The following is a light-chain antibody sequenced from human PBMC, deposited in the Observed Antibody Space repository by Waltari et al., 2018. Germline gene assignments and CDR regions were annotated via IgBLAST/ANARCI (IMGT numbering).Light chain of an antibody. V-gene: IGLV5-45*01. CDR2: YKSDSDK. CDR1: SGINVGTYR. Sequence: QAVLTQPASLSASPGASASLTCTLRSGINVGTYRIYWYQQKPGSPPQYLLRYKSDSDKQQGSGVPSLFSGSKDASANAGILLISGLQSEDEADYYCMIWHSSACVFGTGTKVTVL. J-gene: IGLJ1*01. CDR3: MIWHSSACV.